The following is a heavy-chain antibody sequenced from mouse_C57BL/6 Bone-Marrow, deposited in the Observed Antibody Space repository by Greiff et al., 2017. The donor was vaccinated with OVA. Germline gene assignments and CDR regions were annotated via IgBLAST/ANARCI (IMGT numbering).Heavy chain of an antibody. J-gene: IGHJ2*01. Sequence: EVQLQQSGPELVKPRASVKISCKASGYTFTDYYMNWVKQSHGKSLEWIGDINPNNGGTSYNQKFKGKATLTVDKSSSTAYMELRSLTSEDSAVYYCARWGATVDYWGQGTTLTVSS. CDR2: INPNNGGT. CDR1: GYTFTDYY. V-gene: IGHV1-26*01. D-gene: IGHD3-1*01. CDR3: ARWGATVDY.